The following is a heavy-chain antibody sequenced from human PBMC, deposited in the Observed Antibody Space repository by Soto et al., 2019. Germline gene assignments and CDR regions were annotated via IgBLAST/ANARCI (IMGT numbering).Heavy chain of an antibody. CDR3: ARGQT. CDR1: GFTVSNNY. J-gene: IGHJ5*02. CDR2: IYADGGT. Sequence: GGSLRLSCAASGFTVSNNYMSWVRQAPGRGLEWVSVIYADGGTHYVDSVRGRFTISRDNSKNMLYLQMNSLRAEDTAAYCCARGQTWGPGTLVTVPQ. V-gene: IGHV3-66*01.